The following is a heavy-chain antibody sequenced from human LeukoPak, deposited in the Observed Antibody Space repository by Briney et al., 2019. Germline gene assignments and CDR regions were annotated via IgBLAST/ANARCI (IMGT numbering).Heavy chain of an antibody. CDR2: ISGSGGRT. D-gene: IGHD3-10*01. V-gene: IGHV3-23*01. CDR3: AKELWFGELSPVDY. Sequence: GGSLRLSCAASGFTFSSYAMSWVRQAPGKGLEWGSTISGSGGRTYYADSVKSRFTISRVNSKNTLYLQMNSLRAEETAVYYCAKELWFGELSPVDYWGQGILVTVSS. J-gene: IGHJ4*02. CDR1: GFTFSSYA.